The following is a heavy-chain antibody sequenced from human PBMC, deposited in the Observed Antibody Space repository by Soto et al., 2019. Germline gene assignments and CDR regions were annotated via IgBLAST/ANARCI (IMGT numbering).Heavy chain of an antibody. CDR2: IYYSGST. V-gene: IGHV4-59*01. CDR3: AVGYNEPYYFDY. Sequence: SETLSLTCTVSGGSISSYYWSWIRQPPGKGLEWIGYIYYSGSTNYNPSLKSRVTISVDTSKNQFSLKLSSVTAADTAVYYCAVGYNEPYYFDYWGQGTLVTVS. J-gene: IGHJ4*02. CDR1: GGSISSYY. D-gene: IGHD5-12*01.